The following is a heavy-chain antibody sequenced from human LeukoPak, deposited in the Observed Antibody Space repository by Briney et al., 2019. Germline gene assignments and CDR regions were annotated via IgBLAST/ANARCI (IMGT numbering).Heavy chain of an antibody. D-gene: IGHD3-9*01. CDR1: EFTFSSYA. V-gene: IGHV3-30*04. J-gene: IGHJ4*02. CDR3: ARGMDYDILAGPPDY. CDR2: ISYDGSNK. Sequence: GGSLRLSCAASEFTFSSYAMHWVRQAPDKGLEWVALISYDGSNKEFADSVKGRFTISRDNSKNSLYLQMNSLRGEDTAVYYCARGMDYDILAGPPDYWGQGTLVTVPS.